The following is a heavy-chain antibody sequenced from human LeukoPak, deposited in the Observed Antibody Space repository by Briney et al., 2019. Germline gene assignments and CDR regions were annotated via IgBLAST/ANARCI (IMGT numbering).Heavy chain of an antibody. CDR2: ISGSGGST. J-gene: IGHJ4*02. CDR3: LKDLDDYVWGSAFDY. D-gene: IGHD3-16*01. Sequence: LPGGSLRLSCAASGFTFSSYAMSWVRQAPGKGLEWVSAISGSGGSTYYADSVKGRFTISRDNSKNTLYLQMNSLRAEDTAVYYCLKDLDDYVWGSAFDYWGQGTLVTVSS. CDR1: GFTFSSYA. V-gene: IGHV3-23*01.